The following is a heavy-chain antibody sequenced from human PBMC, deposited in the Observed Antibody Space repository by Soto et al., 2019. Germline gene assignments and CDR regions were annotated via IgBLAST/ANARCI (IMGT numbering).Heavy chain of an antibody. CDR3: ARASDGYNYRELDY. CDR2: ISSSSSYI. Sequence: GGSLRLSCAASGFTFSSYSMNWVRQAPGKGLEWVSSISSSSSYIYYADSVKGRFTISRDNAKNSLYLQMNSLRAEDTAVYYCARASDGYNYRELDYWDQGTLVTVSS. CDR1: GFTFSSYS. V-gene: IGHV3-21*01. D-gene: IGHD5-12*01. J-gene: IGHJ4*02.